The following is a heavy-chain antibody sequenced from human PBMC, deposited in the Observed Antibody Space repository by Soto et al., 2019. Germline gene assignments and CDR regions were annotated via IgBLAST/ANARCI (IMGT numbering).Heavy chain of an antibody. CDR2: ISYSGTI. CDR1: GASVNNDY. D-gene: IGHD3-16*01. J-gene: IGHJ4*02. Sequence: QVQLQESGPGLVKPSETLSLTCTVSGASVNNDYWTWIRQSAGKGLECIGYISYSGTINYNPSFRSRVSMSLDTSKNQFYLRLSSVAAADTAFYYCARVIGGRKLFDYWGQGTRVTVSS. V-gene: IGHV4-59*02. CDR3: ARVIGGRKLFDY.